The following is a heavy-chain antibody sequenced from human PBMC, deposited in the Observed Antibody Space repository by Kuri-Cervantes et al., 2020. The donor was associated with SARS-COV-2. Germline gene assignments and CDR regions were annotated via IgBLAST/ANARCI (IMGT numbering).Heavy chain of an antibody. CDR2: TYYRSKWYN. J-gene: IGHJ3*02. V-gene: IGHV6-1*01. Sequence: SETLSLTCAISGDSVSSNSAAWNWIRQSPSRGLEWLGRTYYRSKWYNDYAVSVKSRITINPDTSKNQFSLKLSSVTAADTAVYYCARALPYCSGGSCYSNAFDIWGQGTMVTVSS. CDR3: ARALPYCSGGSCYSNAFDI. D-gene: IGHD2-15*01. CDR1: GDSVSSNSAA.